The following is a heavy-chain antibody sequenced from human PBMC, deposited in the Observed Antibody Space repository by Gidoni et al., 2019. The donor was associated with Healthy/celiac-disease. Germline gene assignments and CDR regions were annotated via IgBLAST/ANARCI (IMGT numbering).Heavy chain of an antibody. J-gene: IGHJ2*01. CDR1: GFTFSSYW. CDR2: INSDGSST. CDR3: ARVGGTTVEDWYFDL. V-gene: IGHV3-74*01. D-gene: IGHD4-17*01. Sequence: EVQLVESGGGLVQPGGSLRLSCAASGFTFSSYWMHWVRQAPGKGLVWVSRINSDGSSTSDADSVKGRFTISRDNAKNTLYLQMNSLRAEDTAVYYCARVGGTTVEDWYFDLWGRGTLVTVSS.